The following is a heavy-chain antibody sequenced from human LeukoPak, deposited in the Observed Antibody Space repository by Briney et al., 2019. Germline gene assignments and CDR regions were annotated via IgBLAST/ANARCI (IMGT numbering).Heavy chain of an antibody. J-gene: IGHJ5*02. CDR3: VKGGSSSHNWFDP. Sequence: GGSLRLSCAASGFTFRDFGMHWVRQAPGKGLEWVAFIRNDGGKDYYPDSVKGRFTISRDNSRTTLYLQMHSLRIEDTAVYYCVKGGSSSHNWFDPWGQGILVTVSS. CDR2: IRNDGGKD. V-gene: IGHV3-30*02. CDR1: GFTFRDFG. D-gene: IGHD6-13*01.